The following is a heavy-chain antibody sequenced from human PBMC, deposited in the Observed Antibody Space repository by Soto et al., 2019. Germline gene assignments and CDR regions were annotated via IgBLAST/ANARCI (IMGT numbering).Heavy chain of an antibody. CDR2: IYHSGST. J-gene: IGHJ5*02. Sequence: QLQLQESGSGLVKPSQTLSLTCAVAGGSISSGGYFWSWIRQPPGKGLEWIGYIYHSGSTYYNPSLKSRVTISVDRSKNQFSLKLSSVTAEDTAVYYCARGLGPWGQGTLVTVSS. D-gene: IGHD3-10*01. CDR1: GGSISSGGYF. CDR3: ARGLGP. V-gene: IGHV4-30-2*01.